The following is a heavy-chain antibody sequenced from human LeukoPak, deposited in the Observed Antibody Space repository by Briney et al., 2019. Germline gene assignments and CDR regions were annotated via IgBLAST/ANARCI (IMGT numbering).Heavy chain of an antibody. CDR3: ARVEVAATDPGNNWFDP. CDR2: INPNSGGT. D-gene: IGHD2-15*01. Sequence: ASVKVSCKASGYTFTGYYMHWVRQAPGQGLEWMGWINPNSGGTNYAQKFQGRVTMTRDTSISTAYMELSRLRSDDTAVYYCARVEVAATDPGNNWFDPWGQGTLVTVSS. J-gene: IGHJ5*02. V-gene: IGHV1-2*02. CDR1: GYTFTGYY.